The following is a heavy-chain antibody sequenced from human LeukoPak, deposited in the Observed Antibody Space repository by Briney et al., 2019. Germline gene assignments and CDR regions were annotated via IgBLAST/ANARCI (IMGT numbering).Heavy chain of an antibody. Sequence: ASVKVSCKASGYTFTSYGISWVRQAPGQGLEWMGWISAYNGNTNYAQKLQGRVTMTRDTSTSTVYMELSSLRSEDTAVYYCARAGGSYRNWFDPWGQGTLVTVSS. CDR3: ARAGGSYRNWFDP. J-gene: IGHJ5*02. CDR2: ISAYNGNT. V-gene: IGHV1-18*01. D-gene: IGHD1-26*01. CDR1: GYTFTSYG.